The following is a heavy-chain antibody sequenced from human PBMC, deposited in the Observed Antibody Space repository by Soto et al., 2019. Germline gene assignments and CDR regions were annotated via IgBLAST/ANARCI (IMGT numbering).Heavy chain of an antibody. CDR2: ISSSSSTI. CDR3: ARDKKWGPGYYDSSPFDY. Sequence: GGSLRLSCAASGFTFSSYSMNWVRQAPGKGLEWVSYISSSSSTIYYADSVKGRFTISRDNAKNSLYLQMNSLRAEDTAVYYCARDKKWGPGYYDSSPFDYWGQGTLVTVSS. D-gene: IGHD3-22*01. CDR1: GFTFSSYS. J-gene: IGHJ4*02. V-gene: IGHV3-48*01.